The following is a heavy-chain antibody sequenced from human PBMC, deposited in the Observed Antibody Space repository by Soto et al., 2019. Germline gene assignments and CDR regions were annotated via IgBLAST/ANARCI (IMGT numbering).Heavy chain of an antibody. CDR3: ASGGSSNWPDF. CDR2: INAKSGGT. CDR1: GYTFTDYY. V-gene: IGHV1-2*02. J-gene: IGHJ4*02. D-gene: IGHD6-13*01. Sequence: QVQLVQSGAEVKKPGASVKVSCKASGYTFTDYYMHWVRQAPGQGLEWMGWINAKSGGTNYPQKFQGRVTMTRDTSISTAYMELSSLRSDDTAVYYCASGGSSNWPDFWGQGTLVTVSS.